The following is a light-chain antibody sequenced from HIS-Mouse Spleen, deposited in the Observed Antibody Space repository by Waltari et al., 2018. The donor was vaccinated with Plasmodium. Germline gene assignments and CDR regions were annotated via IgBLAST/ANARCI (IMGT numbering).Light chain of an antibody. CDR1: QSVSSSY. J-gene: IGKJ4*01. CDR2: GAS. V-gene: IGKV3-20*01. Sequence: EIVLTQPPGTLSLSPGERATLSCRASQSVSSSYLAWYQQKPGQAPRLLIYGASSRATGIPDRFSGSGSGTDFTRTISRLEPEDFAVYYCQQYGSSPLTFGGGTKVEIK. CDR3: QQYGSSPLT.